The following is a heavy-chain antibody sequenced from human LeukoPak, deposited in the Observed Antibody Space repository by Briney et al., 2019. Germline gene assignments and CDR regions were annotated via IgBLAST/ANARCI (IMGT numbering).Heavy chain of an antibody. Sequence: GGSLRLSCAASGFTFSSYEMNWVRQTPGKGLEWVSHISSSGSTIYYADCVKGRFTISRDNAKNSLYLQMNSLRAEDTAVYYCARNIVPAAVNYYYYGMDVWGKGTTVTVSS. V-gene: IGHV3-48*03. CDR2: ISSSGSTI. J-gene: IGHJ6*04. CDR3: ARNIVPAAVNYYYYGMDV. D-gene: IGHD2-2*01. CDR1: GFTFSSYE.